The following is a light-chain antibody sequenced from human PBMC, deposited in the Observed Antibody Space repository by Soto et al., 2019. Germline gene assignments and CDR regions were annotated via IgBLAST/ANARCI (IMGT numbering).Light chain of an antibody. Sequence: DIQMTQSPSSLSASVGDRVTITCRASQRLSTYLTWYQPKPGKDPNLLIYAASTLQSGVPSRFRGSRSGTDFTLTISSLKAEDFATFYCQQSYCSPWTCGQGIKVDIK. CDR2: AAS. J-gene: IGKJ1*01. CDR1: QRLSTY. V-gene: IGKV1-39*01. CDR3: QQSYCSPWT.